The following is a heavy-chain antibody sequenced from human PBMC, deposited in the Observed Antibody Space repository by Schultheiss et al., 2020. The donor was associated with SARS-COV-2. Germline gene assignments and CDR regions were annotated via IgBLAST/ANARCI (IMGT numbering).Heavy chain of an antibody. D-gene: IGHD6-13*01. CDR2: IYPGDSDT. J-gene: IGHJ3*02. Sequence: GESLKISCKGSGYSFTSYWIGWVRQMPGKGLEWMGIIYPGDSDTRYSPSFQGQVTISADKSISTAYLQWSSLKASDTAMYYCARHQNPLYSSPGEVGDDAFDIWGQGTMVTVSS. CDR3: ARHQNPLYSSPGEVGDDAFDI. V-gene: IGHV5-51*01. CDR1: GYSFTSYW.